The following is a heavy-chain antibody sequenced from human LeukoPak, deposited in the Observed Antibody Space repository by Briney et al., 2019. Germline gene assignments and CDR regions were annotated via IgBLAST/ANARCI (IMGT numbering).Heavy chain of an antibody. CDR1: GFTFSRHA. Sequence: PGRPLRLSCAASGFTFSRHAMHWVRQAPGKGLEWVAVISYDGNNKYYADSVKGRFTISRDNAKNSLYLQMNSLRAEDTAVYYCARDITMVRGVTYYYYYGMDVWGQGTTVTVSS. CDR2: ISYDGNNK. V-gene: IGHV3-30-3*01. CDR3: ARDITMVRGVTYYYYYGMDV. D-gene: IGHD3-10*01. J-gene: IGHJ6*02.